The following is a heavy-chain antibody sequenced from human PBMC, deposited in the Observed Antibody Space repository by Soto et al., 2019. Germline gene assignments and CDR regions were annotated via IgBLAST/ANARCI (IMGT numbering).Heavy chain of an antibody. CDR3: AKSLTGNRVDH. V-gene: IGHV3-23*01. CDR2: VSSSGGST. Sequence: PGGSLTLSSAASGFIFSNHAMSWVSQAPGKGRGWVSTVSSSGGSTYYADSVKGRFTISRDNSKNALYLQMNSLRAEDTAIYCCAKSLTGNRVDHWGQGTLVTVSS. D-gene: IGHD3-9*01. CDR1: GFIFSNHA. J-gene: IGHJ4*02.